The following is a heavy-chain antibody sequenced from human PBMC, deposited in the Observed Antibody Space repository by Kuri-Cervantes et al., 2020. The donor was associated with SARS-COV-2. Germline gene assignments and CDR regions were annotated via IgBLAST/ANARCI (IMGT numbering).Heavy chain of an antibody. CDR3: ARAMYYYDSSGYYRDYYFDY. Sequence: GESLKISCAASGFTFSSYWMHWVRQAPGKGLEWVSAISGSGGSTYYADSVKGRFTISRDNSKNTLYLQMNSLRAEDTAVYYCARAMYYYDSSGYYRDYYFDYWGQEPWSPSPQ. V-gene: IGHV3-23*01. CDR1: GFTFSSYW. D-gene: IGHD3-22*01. J-gene: IGHJ4*01. CDR2: ISGSGGST.